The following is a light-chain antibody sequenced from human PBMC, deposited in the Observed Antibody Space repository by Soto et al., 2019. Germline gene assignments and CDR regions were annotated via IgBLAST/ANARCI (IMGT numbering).Light chain of an antibody. V-gene: IGKV3-15*01. CDR1: QSVSSY. Sequence: EILLTQSPATLSVSPGERVTLSCRASQSVSSYLAWYQQKPGQAPRLLIYGASTRDTGIPARFSGRGSGTEFTLTISSLQSEDFSVYYCQQYNNSPRTFGQGTKVDIK. CDR2: GAS. J-gene: IGKJ1*01. CDR3: QQYNNSPRT.